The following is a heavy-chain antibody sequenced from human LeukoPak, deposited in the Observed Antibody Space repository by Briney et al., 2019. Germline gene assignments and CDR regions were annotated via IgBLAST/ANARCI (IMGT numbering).Heavy chain of an antibody. Sequence: SETLSLTCIVSAYPISSRYYWSWIRQPPGRGREWIGYIYHSGSTDYNPSLKSRVTMSVDTSKNQFSLELPSVTAADTAVYYCARTGIHDVLTGKSYYYYYYMDVWGKGTTVTVSS. J-gene: IGHJ6*03. CDR2: IYHSGST. CDR3: ARTGIHDVLTGKSYYYYYYMDV. D-gene: IGHD3-9*01. V-gene: IGHV4-61*01. CDR1: AYPISSRYY.